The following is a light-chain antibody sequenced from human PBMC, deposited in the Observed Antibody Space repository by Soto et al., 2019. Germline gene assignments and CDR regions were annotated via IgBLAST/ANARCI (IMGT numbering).Light chain of an antibody. CDR3: MQAKQLRT. Sequence: EIVMTQTPLFLPVTLGQPASISCKSSQSLVASDGNMYLNWLHQRPGQPPRLLIYKVSKRFSGDPAXFSGSGAGTDFTLHISRVEAEDVGIYFCMQAKQLRTFGQGTRLEI. J-gene: IGKJ5*01. CDR1: QSLVASDGNMY. V-gene: IGKV2-24*01. CDR2: KVS.